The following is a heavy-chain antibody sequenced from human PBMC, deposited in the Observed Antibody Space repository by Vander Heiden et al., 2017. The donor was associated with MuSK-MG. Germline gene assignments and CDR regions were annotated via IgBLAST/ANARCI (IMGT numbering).Heavy chain of an antibody. Sequence: QVQLVESGGGVVQPGRSLRLSCAASGFTFSSYGMHWVRQAPGKGLEWVAVIWYDGSNKYYADSVKGRFTISRDNSKNTLYLQMNSLRAEDTAVYYCASLNYGDYVGDAFDIWGQGTMVTVSS. D-gene: IGHD4-17*01. J-gene: IGHJ3*02. CDR3: ASLNYGDYVGDAFDI. V-gene: IGHV3-33*01. CDR2: IWYDGSNK. CDR1: GFTFSSYG.